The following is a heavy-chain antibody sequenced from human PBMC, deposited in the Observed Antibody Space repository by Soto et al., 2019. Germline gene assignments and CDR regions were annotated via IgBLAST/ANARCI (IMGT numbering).Heavy chain of an antibody. Sequence: VKVSCTASGYTFTSYGISWVRQAPGQGLEWVGWISPYNGDTNYAQKLQGRVTMTTDTFTSTAYMELRSLKASDTGVYYCARHFGTISSHFDSWGQGTPVTVSS. D-gene: IGHD2-2*01. CDR2: ISPYNGDT. CDR3: ARHFGTISSHFDS. J-gene: IGHJ4*02. CDR1: GYTFTSYG. V-gene: IGHV1-18*01.